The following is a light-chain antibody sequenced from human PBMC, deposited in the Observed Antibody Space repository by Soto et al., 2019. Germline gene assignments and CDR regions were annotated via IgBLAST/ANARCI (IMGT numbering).Light chain of an antibody. V-gene: IGLV1-44*01. J-gene: IGLJ1*01. CDR3: AAWDDILNGYV. Sequence: QSVLTQPPSAFGTPGQRFTISCSGSISNIESNTVTWYQQLPGTAPKLVIYSNYDRPSGVPDRFSGSTSGNSASLVIRGLQSEDEADYYCAAWDDILNGYVFGGGTQVTGL. CDR1: ISNIESNT. CDR2: SNY.